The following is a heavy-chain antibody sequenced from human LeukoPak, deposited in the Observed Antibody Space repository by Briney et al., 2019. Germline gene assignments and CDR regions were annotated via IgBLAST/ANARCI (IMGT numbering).Heavy chain of an antibody. CDR1: GFTFSSYE. CDR2: ISSSGSTI. CDR3: LTGYNHAVDWFDP. J-gene: IGHJ5*02. D-gene: IGHD3-9*01. Sequence: GGSLRLSCAASGFTFSSYEMHWVRQAPGKGLEWVSYISSSGSTIYYADSVKGRFTISRDNAKNSLYLQMNSLRAEDTAVYYCLTGYNHAVDWFDPWGQGTLVTVSS. V-gene: IGHV3-48*03.